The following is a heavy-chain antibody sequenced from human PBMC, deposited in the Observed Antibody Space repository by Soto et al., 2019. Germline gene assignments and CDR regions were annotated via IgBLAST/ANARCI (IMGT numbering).Heavy chain of an antibody. V-gene: IGHV3-33*01. CDR3: ARVWHVSSGYNRYYFDY. Sequence: QVQLVESGGGVVQSGRSLRLSCAASGFTFSSYGMNWVRQAPGKGLEWVAVIWYDGSKKYYADSVKGRFTIASDNSKNTLYLQMHSLRAADTAVYYWARVWHVSSGYNRYYFDYWGQGTLVTVSS. J-gene: IGHJ4*02. CDR2: IWYDGSKK. CDR1: GFTFSSYG. D-gene: IGHD3-22*01.